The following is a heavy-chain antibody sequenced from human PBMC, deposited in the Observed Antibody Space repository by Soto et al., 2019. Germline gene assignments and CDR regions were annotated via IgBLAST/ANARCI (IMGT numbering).Heavy chain of an antibody. Sequence: ASVNVSCESAGYTFTSYYMHWVRQAPGQGLEWMGIINPSGGSTSYAQKFQGRVTMTRDTSTSTVYMELSSLRSEDTAVYYCARDLKGYNFAWLFGDAFDIWGQGTMVTVSS. CDR2: INPSGGST. CDR3: ARDLKGYNFAWLFGDAFDI. CDR1: GYTFTSYY. D-gene: IGHD3-9*01. J-gene: IGHJ3*02. V-gene: IGHV1-46*01.